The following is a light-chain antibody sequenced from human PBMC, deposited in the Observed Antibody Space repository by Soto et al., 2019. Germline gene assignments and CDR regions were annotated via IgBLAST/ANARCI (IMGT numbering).Light chain of an antibody. CDR2: AAS. CDR3: QQSYSTPPAT. Sequence: DIQMTQSPSSLSASVGDRVTITCRASQSISSYLNWYQQKPGKAPKLLIYAASSLQSGVPSRFSGSGSGTDFTLTISSRQPEDFATYYCQQSYSTPPATFGQGTKVDIK. V-gene: IGKV1-39*01. J-gene: IGKJ1*01. CDR1: QSISSY.